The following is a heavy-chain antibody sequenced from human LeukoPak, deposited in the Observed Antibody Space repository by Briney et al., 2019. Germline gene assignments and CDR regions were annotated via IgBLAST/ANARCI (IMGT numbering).Heavy chain of an antibody. V-gene: IGHV3-53*01. D-gene: IGHD3-3*01. J-gene: IGHJ4*02. Sequence: GGSLRLSCAASGFTVSSNYMSWVRQAPGQGLEWVSVIFNGNGTYYADSVKGRFTISRDNSKNTLYLQMNSLRAEDTAIYYCARVSLEIYYRGQGTLVTVAS. CDR1: GFTVSSNY. CDR3: ARVSLEIYY. CDR2: IFNGNGT.